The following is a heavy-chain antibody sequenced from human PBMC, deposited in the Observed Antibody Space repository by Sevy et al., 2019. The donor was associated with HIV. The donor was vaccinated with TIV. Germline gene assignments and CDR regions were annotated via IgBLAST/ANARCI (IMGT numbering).Heavy chain of an antibody. Sequence: ASVNVSCKASGYTFTGYYMHWVRQAPGQGLEWMGRINPNSGGTNYAQKFQGRVTMTRDTSISTAYMELSRLRSDDTAVYYCARDRDYDFWSGYYYYGMDVWGQGTTVTVSS. CDR1: GYTFTGYY. D-gene: IGHD3-3*01. CDR2: INPNSGGT. J-gene: IGHJ6*02. CDR3: ARDRDYDFWSGYYYYGMDV. V-gene: IGHV1-2*06.